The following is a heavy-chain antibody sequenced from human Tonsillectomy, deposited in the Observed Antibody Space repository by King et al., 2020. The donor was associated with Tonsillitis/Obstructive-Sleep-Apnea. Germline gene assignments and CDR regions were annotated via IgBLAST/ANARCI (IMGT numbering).Heavy chain of an antibody. J-gene: IGHJ4*02. D-gene: IGHD2-2*02. CDR3: ARGWVGDCSSTSCYKSYFDY. CDR1: GGSFSGYY. CDR2: INHSGST. V-gene: IGHV4-34*01. Sequence: VQLQQWGAGLLKPSETLSLTCAVYGGSFSGYYWSWIRQPPGKGLEWIGEINHSGSTNYNPSLKSRVTISVDTSKNQFSLKLGSVTAADTTVYYCARGWVGDCSSTSCYKSYFDYWGQGTLVTVSS.